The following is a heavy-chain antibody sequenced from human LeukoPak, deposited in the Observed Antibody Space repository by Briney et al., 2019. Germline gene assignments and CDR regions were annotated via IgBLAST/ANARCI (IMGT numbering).Heavy chain of an antibody. CDR1: GYTFTSYG. D-gene: IGHD3-22*01. CDR3: ARDSHYYDSSGYLGGYYFDY. V-gene: IGHV1-18*01. CDR2: ISAYNGNT. J-gene: IGHJ4*02. Sequence: SVKVSCKASGYTFTSYGISWVRQAPGQGLERMGWISAYNGNTNYAQKLQGRVTMTTDTSTSTAYMELRSLRSDDTAVYYCARDSHYYDSSGYLGGYYFDYWGQGTLVTVSS.